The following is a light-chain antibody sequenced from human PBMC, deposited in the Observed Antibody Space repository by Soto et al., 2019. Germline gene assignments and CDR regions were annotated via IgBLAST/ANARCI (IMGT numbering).Light chain of an antibody. Sequence: DIQMTQAPFSVSASVGDRVTITCRASQGISTSLAWYQQKPGKAPKLLIYAASSLQSGVPSRFSGTGSGTDFTLTISSLQHEDFATYYCKQAKNFPWTFGQGTKVEVK. J-gene: IGKJ1*01. CDR1: QGISTS. V-gene: IGKV1-12*01. CDR2: AAS. CDR3: KQAKNFPWT.